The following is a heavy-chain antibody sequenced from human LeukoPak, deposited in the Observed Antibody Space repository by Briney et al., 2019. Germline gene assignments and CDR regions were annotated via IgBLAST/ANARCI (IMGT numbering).Heavy chain of an antibody. Sequence: GGSLTLSCAASGFTFSSYSMNRVRQAPGKGLEWVSHISTSSGTIYYADSVKGRFTISRDNAKNSLYLQMNSLRDEDTAVYYCARVLRGAFDIWGQGTMVTVSS. V-gene: IGHV3-48*02. D-gene: IGHD3-10*01. J-gene: IGHJ3*02. CDR3: ARVLRGAFDI. CDR1: GFTFSSYS. CDR2: ISTSSGTI.